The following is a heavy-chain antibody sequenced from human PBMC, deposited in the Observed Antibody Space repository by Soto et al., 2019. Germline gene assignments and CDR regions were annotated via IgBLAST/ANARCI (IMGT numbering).Heavy chain of an antibody. V-gene: IGHV1-69*13. CDR1: GGTFSSYA. J-gene: IGHJ6*02. CDR2: IIPIFGTA. CDR3: AREGSHGTRYSYYGMDV. D-gene: IGHD3-16*01. Sequence: SVKVSCKASGGTFSSYAISWVRQAPGQGLEWMGGIIPIFGTANYAQKFQGRVTITADESTSTAYMELSSLRSEDTAVYYCAREGSHGTRYSYYGMDVLGQGTTVTVSS.